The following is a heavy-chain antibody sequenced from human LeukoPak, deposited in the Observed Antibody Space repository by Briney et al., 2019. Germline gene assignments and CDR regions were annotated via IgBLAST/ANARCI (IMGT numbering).Heavy chain of an antibody. CDR1: GGSMYICY. V-gene: IGHV4-59*01. CDR3: AGHRRDGHFDS. CDR2: IYYSGST. D-gene: IGHD5-24*01. Sequence: PSETLSLTCTVSGGSMYICYWSWIRQPPGKGLEWLGYIYYSGSTKYIPSLKSRLTISVDTSRGQISLKFSSVTAADTAVYSCAGHRRDGHFDSWGQGPLATVS. J-gene: IGHJ4*02.